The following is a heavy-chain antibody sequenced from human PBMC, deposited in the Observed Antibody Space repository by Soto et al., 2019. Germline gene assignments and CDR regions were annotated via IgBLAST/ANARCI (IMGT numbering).Heavy chain of an antibody. Sequence: EVQLVESGGGLVQPGGSLRLSCAASGFTFSSYSMHWVRQAPGKGLMWVSRINTDGSSTSYADSVKGRFTISRDNAKNTLYLQMNSLRAEDTAVYYCARGIGVVVAGGLDYWGQGTLVTVSS. V-gene: IGHV3-74*01. D-gene: IGHD6-19*01. J-gene: IGHJ4*02. CDR1: GFTFSSYS. CDR3: ARGIGVVVAGGLDY. CDR2: INTDGSST.